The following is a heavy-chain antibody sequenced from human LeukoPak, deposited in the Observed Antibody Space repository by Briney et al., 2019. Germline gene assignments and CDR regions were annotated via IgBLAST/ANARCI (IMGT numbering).Heavy chain of an antibody. CDR3: ARHEVGYYGSGSYYSDPWFDP. CDR1: GGSFSGYY. V-gene: IGHV4-34*01. J-gene: IGHJ5*02. Sequence: PSETLSLTCAVYGGSFSGYYWSWIRQPPGKGLEWIGEINHSGSTNYNPSLKSRVTISVDTSKNQFSLKLSSVTAADTAVYYCARHEVGYYGSGSYYSDPWFDPWGQGTLVTVSS. D-gene: IGHD3-10*01. CDR2: INHSGST.